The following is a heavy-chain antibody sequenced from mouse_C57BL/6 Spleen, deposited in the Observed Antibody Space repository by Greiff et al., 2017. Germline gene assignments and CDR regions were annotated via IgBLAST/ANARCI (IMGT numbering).Heavy chain of an antibody. CDR3: AFLSFIGSGFAY. CDR2: IHPNSGST. Sequence: QVQLQQPGAELVKPGASVKLSCKASGYTFTSYWMHWVKQRPGQGLEWIGMIHPNSGSTNYNEKFKSKATLTVDKSSSTAYMQLSSLTSEDSAVYYCAFLSFIGSGFAYWGQGTLVTVS. J-gene: IGHJ3*01. D-gene: IGHD2-14*01. V-gene: IGHV1-64*01. CDR1: GYTFTSYW.